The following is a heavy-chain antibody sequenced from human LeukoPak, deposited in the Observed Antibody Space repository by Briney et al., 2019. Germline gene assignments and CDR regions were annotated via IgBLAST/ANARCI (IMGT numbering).Heavy chain of an antibody. J-gene: IGHJ4*02. CDR3: AKVVVVVAAPSYFDY. V-gene: IGHV3-23*01. Sequence: GGSLRLTCAGSGFTFSNYAMTWVRQAPGKGLEWVSAISGSGGNTYYADSVKGRFTISRDNSKNTLHLQMNSLRAEDTAVYYCAKVVVVVAAPSYFDYWGQGTLVTVSS. CDR2: ISGSGGNT. D-gene: IGHD2-15*01. CDR1: GFTFSNYA.